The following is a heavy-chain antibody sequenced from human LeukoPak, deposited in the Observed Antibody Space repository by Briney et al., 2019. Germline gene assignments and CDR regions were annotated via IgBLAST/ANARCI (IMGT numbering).Heavy chain of an antibody. CDR3: ARETRYSSGWYIDY. J-gene: IGHJ4*02. CDR2: ISAYNGNT. Sequence: GASVKVSCKASGYTITSYVISWVRQAPGQGLEWMGWISAYNGNTNYAPELQGRVTMTTDTSTSTAYMELRSLRSDDTAVYYCARETRYSSGWYIDYWGQGTLVTVSS. V-gene: IGHV1-18*01. CDR1: GYTITSYV. D-gene: IGHD6-19*01.